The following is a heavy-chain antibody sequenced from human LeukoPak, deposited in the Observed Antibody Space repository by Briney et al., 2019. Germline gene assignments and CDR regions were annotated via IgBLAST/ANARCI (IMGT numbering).Heavy chain of an antibody. J-gene: IGHJ4*02. CDR2: IETGGKT. Sequence: PGGSLRLSCAASGFTVRSNYMSWVRQAPGKGLEWVSVIETGGKTNYADSVKGRFTISRDNSKNTLYLQMNSLRAEDTAVYYCARGVANYYDNSGYQNWGQGTLVTVSS. V-gene: IGHV3-53*01. D-gene: IGHD3-22*01. CDR1: GFTVRSNY. CDR3: ARGVANYYDNSGYQN.